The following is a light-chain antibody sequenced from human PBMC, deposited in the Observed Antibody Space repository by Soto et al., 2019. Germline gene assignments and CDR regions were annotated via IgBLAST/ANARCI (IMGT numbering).Light chain of an antibody. CDR2: GAS. Sequence: EIVLSQSPVLLSLSPGEIATLSCSASQIVSNDFLAWYQQKPGQAPRLLIYGASTRATDVPDRFSGSGSGADFTLSISRLEPEDFAVYYCQQYGSSPPRKFGQGTKVDIK. CDR1: QIVSNDF. J-gene: IGKJ1*01. V-gene: IGKV3-20*01. CDR3: QQYGSSPPRK.